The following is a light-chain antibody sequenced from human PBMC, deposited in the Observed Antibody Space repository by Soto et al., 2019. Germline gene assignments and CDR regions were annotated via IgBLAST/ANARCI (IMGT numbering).Light chain of an antibody. CDR1: QSVSSTF. CDR2: AAS. CDR3: QQHGSLLWT. V-gene: IGKV3-20*01. J-gene: IGKJ1*01. Sequence: EIVLTQSPGTLSLSPGERASLSCRASQSVSSTFLAWYQQKPGQAPRLLIYAASTRATGIPDRFSGSGSGTDFTLTISRLEPEDFAVYYCQQHGSLLWTFGQGTLVEVK.